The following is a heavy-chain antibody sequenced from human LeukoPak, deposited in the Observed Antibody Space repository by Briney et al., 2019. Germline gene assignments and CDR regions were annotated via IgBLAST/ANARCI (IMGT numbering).Heavy chain of an antibody. V-gene: IGHV3-30*03. CDR3: ARARPMGSSWPYYYYGMDA. D-gene: IGHD6-13*01. CDR2: ISYDGSNK. J-gene: IGHJ6*02. Sequence: QAGGSLRLSCAASGFTFSTYSMHWVRQAPGKGLEWVAVISYDGSNKYYADSVKGRFTISRDNSKNTLYLQMNSLRAEDTAVYYCARARPMGSSWPYYYYGMDAWGQGTTVTVSS. CDR1: GFTFSTYS.